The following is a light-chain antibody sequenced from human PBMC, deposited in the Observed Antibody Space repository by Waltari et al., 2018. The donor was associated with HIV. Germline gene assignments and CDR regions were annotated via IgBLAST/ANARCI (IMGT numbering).Light chain of an antibody. Sequence: EITLTQSPVDFSSHPVFSAKLSCRANLTIVNFLGWYQQRPGQSPSLLIYDASKRVTGVPVRFSGSGSGTDFSLIINNIQPEDAALYYCQQRHSWPLSFGGGTKV. V-gene: IGKV3-11*01. CDR1: LTIVNF. CDR2: DAS. J-gene: IGKJ4*01. CDR3: QQRHSWPLS.